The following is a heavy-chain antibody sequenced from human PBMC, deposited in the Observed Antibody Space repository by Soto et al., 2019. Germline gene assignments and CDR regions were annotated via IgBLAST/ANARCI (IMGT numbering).Heavy chain of an antibody. Sequence: PGGSLRLSCAASGFTFSSYAMHWVRQAPGKGLEWVAVISYDGSNKYYADSVKGRFTIPRDNSKNTLYLQMNSLRAEDTAVYYCASIGAWFGESSKPDDAFDIWGQGTMVTVSS. J-gene: IGHJ3*02. CDR1: GFTFSSYA. V-gene: IGHV3-30-3*01. D-gene: IGHD3-10*01. CDR2: ISYDGSNK. CDR3: ASIGAWFGESSKPDDAFDI.